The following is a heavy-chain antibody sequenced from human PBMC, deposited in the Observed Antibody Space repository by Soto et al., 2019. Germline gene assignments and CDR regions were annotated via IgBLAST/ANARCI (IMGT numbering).Heavy chain of an antibody. D-gene: IGHD3-3*01. Sequence: EVQLVESGGGLVQPGWSLRLSCGASGCTFDDYAMHWVRQAPGKGLEWVSGISWNSGSIGYADSVKGRFTISRDNAKNSLYLQMNSLRAEDTALYYCAKGLYDFWSGYYLDYWGQGTLVTVSS. V-gene: IGHV3-9*01. CDR2: ISWNSGSI. J-gene: IGHJ4*02. CDR3: AKGLYDFWSGYYLDY. CDR1: GCTFDDYA.